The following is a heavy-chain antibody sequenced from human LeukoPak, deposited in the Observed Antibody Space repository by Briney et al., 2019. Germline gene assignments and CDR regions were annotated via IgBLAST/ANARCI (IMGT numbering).Heavy chain of an antibody. V-gene: IGHV3-21*01. CDR1: GFTFSSYS. CDR3: AGPRYSSNWYGYFQH. D-gene: IGHD6-13*01. Sequence: GGSLRLSCAASGFTFSSYSMNWVRQAPGKGLEWVSSISSSSSYIYYADSVKGRFTISRDNAKNSLYLQMNSLRAEDTAVYYCAGPRYSSNWYGYFQHWGQGTLVTVSS. CDR2: ISSSSSYI. J-gene: IGHJ1*01.